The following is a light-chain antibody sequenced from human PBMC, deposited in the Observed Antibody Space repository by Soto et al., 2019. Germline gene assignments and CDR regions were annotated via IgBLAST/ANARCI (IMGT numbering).Light chain of an antibody. CDR3: AAWDDSLNVLYV. Sequence: QSVLTQPPSASGTPGQRVTISCSGSSSNIGSNTVNWYQQLPGTAPKLLIYSNNQRPSGVPDRFSGSKSGTSASLAISGLQSEDEADSYCAAWDDSLNVLYVFGTGTKLTVL. CDR1: SSNIGSNT. V-gene: IGLV1-44*01. J-gene: IGLJ1*01. CDR2: SNN.